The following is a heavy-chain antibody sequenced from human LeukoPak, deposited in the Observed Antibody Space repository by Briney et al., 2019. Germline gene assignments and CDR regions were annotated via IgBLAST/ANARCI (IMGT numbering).Heavy chain of an antibody. V-gene: IGHV3-23*01. Sequence: GGSLRLSCAASGFTFSTYSMNWVRQAPGKGLEWVSAISGSGGSTYYADSVKGRFTISRDNSKNTLYLQMNSLRAEDTAVYYCAKAGCSSTSCYAYYFDYWGQGTLVTVSS. J-gene: IGHJ4*02. D-gene: IGHD2-2*01. CDR3: AKAGCSSTSCYAYYFDY. CDR2: ISGSGGST. CDR1: GFTFSTYS.